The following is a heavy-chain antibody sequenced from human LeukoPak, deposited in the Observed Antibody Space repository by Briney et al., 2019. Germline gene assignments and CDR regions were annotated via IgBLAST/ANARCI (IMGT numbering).Heavy chain of an antibody. D-gene: IGHD6-13*01. CDR3: AFSSSWRQYYFDY. CDR1: GGSISSSSYY. Sequence: SETLSLTCTVSGGSISSSSYYWGWIRQPPGKGLEWIGSIYYSGSTYYNPSLKSRVTISVHTSKNQFSLKLSSVTAADTAVYYCAFSSSWRQYYFDYWGQGTLVTVSS. J-gene: IGHJ4*02. V-gene: IGHV4-39*01. CDR2: IYYSGST.